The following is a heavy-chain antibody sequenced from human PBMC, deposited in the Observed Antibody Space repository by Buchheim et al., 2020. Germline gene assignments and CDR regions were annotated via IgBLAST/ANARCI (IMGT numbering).Heavy chain of an antibody. J-gene: IGHJ6*02. CDR1: GYTFTSYY. V-gene: IGHV1-46*01. CDR3: ARDGVVVVAAYYYYYGMDV. D-gene: IGHD2-15*01. CDR2: INPSGGST. Sequence: QVQLVQSGAEVKKPGASVKVSCKASGYTFTSYYMHWVRQAPGQGLEWMGIINPSGGSTSYAQKFQGRVTMTRDTPTSTVYMELSSLRSDDTAVYYCARDGVVVVAAYYYYYGMDVWGQGTT.